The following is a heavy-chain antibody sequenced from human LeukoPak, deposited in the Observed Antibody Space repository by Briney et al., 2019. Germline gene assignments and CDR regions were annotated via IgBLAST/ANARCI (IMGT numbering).Heavy chain of an antibody. Sequence: GGSLRLSCAASGFTFSSYEMNRVRQAPGKGLEWVGRIKSKTDGGTTDYATPVKGRFTISRDDSENTLFLQMNSLKTEDTAVYYCTTSCGDYYDFDYWGQGTLVTVSS. CDR1: GFTFSSYE. J-gene: IGHJ4*02. CDR3: TTSCGDYYDFDY. V-gene: IGHV3-15*01. CDR2: IKSKTDGGTT. D-gene: IGHD2-21*01.